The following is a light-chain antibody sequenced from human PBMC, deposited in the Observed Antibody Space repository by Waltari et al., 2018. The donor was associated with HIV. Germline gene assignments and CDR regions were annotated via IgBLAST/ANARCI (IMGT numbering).Light chain of an antibody. CDR1: SSNIGRYA. CDR3: ATWDGSLSGGV. Sequence: QSVLTQSPSASGTPGQRVTISCSGSSSNIGRYAVNWYQHLPGTAPKLLIYSDNQRPSGVPDRFAGSKSGTSASLASSGLQSEDEAEYYCATWDGSLSGGVFGGGTKLTVL. J-gene: IGLJ2*01. V-gene: IGLV1-44*01. CDR2: SDN.